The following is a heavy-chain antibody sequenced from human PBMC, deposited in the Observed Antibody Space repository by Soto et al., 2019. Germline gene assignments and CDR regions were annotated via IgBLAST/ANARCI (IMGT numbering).Heavy chain of an antibody. CDR1: GFSLSTSGVG. J-gene: IGHJ5*02. Sequence: QITLRESGPTLVKPTQTLTLTCNFSGFSLSTSGVGVGWMRQPPGNALEWLALIFWDDDKRYRPSLESRLTITKDTFKNQVVLIMTNMDPMDTATYYCAHVAYTTSWYVDPWGQGTLVTVSS. D-gene: IGHD6-13*01. V-gene: IGHV2-5*02. CDR3: AHVAYTTSWYVDP. CDR2: IFWDDDK.